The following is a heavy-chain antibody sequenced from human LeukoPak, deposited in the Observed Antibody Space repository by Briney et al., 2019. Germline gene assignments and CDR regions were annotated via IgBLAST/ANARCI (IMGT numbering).Heavy chain of an antibody. Sequence: KPGGSLRLSCAASGFTFSSYSMNWVRQAPGKGLEWVSSISSSSSYIYYADSVKGRFTISRDNAKNSLYLQMNSLRAEDTAVYYCARPDSSGFPLDAFDIWGQGTTVTVSS. V-gene: IGHV3-21*01. J-gene: IGHJ3*02. CDR1: GFTFSSYS. D-gene: IGHD3-22*01. CDR3: ARPDSSGFPLDAFDI. CDR2: ISSSSSYI.